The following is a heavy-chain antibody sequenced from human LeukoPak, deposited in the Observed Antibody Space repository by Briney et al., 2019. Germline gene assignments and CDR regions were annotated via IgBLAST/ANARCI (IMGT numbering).Heavy chain of an antibody. V-gene: IGHV3-20*04. Sequence: GGSLRLSCAASGFTFDDYGMSWVRQAPGKGLEWVSGINWNGGSTGYADSVKGRFTISRDNAKNSLYLQMNSLRAEDTALYYCARERGSITMIVSAFDIWGQGTMVTVSS. CDR3: ARERGSITMIVSAFDI. CDR1: GFTFDDYG. J-gene: IGHJ3*02. D-gene: IGHD3-22*01. CDR2: INWNGGST.